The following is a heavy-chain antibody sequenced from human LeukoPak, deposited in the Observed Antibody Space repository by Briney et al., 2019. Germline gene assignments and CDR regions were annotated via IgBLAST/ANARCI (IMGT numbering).Heavy chain of an antibody. D-gene: IGHD2-2*01. J-gene: IGHJ5*02. CDR1: GFTFSSSA. CDR3: ARDLDIVVVPAATNAGFNWFDP. Sequence: GRSLRLSCAASGFTFSSSAMHWVRPAPGTGLGWVAVISYDGSNKYYADSVKGRFTISRDNSKNTLYLQMNSLRAEDTAVYYCARDLDIVVVPAATNAGFNWFDPWGQGTLVTVSS. V-gene: IGHV3-30*04. CDR2: ISYDGSNK.